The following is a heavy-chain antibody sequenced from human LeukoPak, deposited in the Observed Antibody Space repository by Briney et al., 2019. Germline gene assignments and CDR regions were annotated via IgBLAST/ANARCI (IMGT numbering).Heavy chain of an antibody. J-gene: IGHJ4*02. Sequence: GGSLRLSCAAPEFTFSSYGMHWVRQAPGKGLEWVAVIWYDGSNKYYADSVRGRFTISRDNSKNTLYLQMNSLRAEDTAVYYCAREEAGYCSGGSCYGGAYDYWGQGTLVTVSS. CDR2: IWYDGSNK. V-gene: IGHV3-33*01. CDR3: AREEAGYCSGGSCYGGAYDY. CDR1: EFTFSSYG. D-gene: IGHD2-15*01.